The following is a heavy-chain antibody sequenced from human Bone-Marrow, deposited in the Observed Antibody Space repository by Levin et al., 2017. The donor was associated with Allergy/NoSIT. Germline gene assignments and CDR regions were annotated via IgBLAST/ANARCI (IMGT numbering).Heavy chain of an antibody. CDR2: ITSGSST. D-gene: IGHD4-17*01. J-gene: IGHJ4*02. CDR1: GFPFRTYS. CDR3: ASLQYGDYGNDY. V-gene: IGHV3-21*01. Sequence: GESLKISCAASGFPFRTYSMNWVRQAPGQGLEWVSAITSGSSTFYPDSVKGRFTISRDNARNSLFLQMNSLRVEDTGVYYCASLQYGDYGNDYWGQGTLVTVSS.